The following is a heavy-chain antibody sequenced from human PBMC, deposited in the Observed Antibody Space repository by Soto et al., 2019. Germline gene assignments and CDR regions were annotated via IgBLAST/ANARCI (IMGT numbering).Heavy chain of an antibody. D-gene: IGHD1-20*01. CDR3: ARTRDNNINYYYALDV. CDR2: VYYSGIT. Sequence: SETLSLTCTVSGASVSSPTHYWNWIRQSPGKGLEWIGLVYYSGITNYSPSLKSRVTISLDTSKDQFSLRLTSVTAADTAVYYCARTRDNNINYYYALDVWGQGTTVTVS. V-gene: IGHV4-61*01. J-gene: IGHJ6*02. CDR1: GASVSSPTHY.